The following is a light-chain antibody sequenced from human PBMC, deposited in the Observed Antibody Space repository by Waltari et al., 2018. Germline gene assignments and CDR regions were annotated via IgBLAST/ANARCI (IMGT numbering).Light chain of an antibody. V-gene: IGLV1-40*01. J-gene: IGLJ2*01. CDR1: SSNLGAGSD. CDR3: QSYDSSLSDVV. Sequence: QSVLTQPPSVSGAPWQRVTIRCTGSSSNLGAGSDVHLYQQLPVTAPKLLIYGNSNRPSGVPDRFSGSKSGTSASLAITGLQAEDEADYYCQSYDSSLSDVVFGGGTKLTVL. CDR2: GNS.